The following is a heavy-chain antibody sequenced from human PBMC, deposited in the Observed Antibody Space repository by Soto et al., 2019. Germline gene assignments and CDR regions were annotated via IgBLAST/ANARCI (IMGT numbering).Heavy chain of an antibody. J-gene: IGHJ4*02. CDR3: ATDQLSLLNYDY. CDR2: ISSTSIYI. CDR1: GFTFSSYI. Sequence: GGSLRLSCAASGFTFSSYIMNWVRQAPGKGLEWVSTISSTSIYIYYADSVRGRFTISRDNAKNSLYLQMNSLRAEDTAVYYCATDQLSLLNYDYWGQGTLVTVSS. D-gene: IGHD1-1*01. V-gene: IGHV3-21*01.